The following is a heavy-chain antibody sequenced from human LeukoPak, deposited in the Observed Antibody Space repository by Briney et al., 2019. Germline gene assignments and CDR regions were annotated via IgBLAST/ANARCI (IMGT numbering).Heavy chain of an antibody. Sequence: SETLSLTCTVSGGSISSYYWSWIRQPPGKGLEWIGYIYYSGSTNYNPSHKSRVTISVDTSKNQFSLKLSSVTAADTAVYYCARRMGLGAFDIWGQGTMVTVSS. J-gene: IGHJ3*02. D-gene: IGHD3/OR15-3a*01. V-gene: IGHV4-59*08. CDR3: ARRMGLGAFDI. CDR2: IYYSGST. CDR1: GGSISSYY.